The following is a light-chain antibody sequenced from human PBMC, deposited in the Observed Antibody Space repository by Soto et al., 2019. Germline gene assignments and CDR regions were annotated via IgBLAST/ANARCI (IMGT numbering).Light chain of an antibody. V-gene: IGLV1-40*01. Sequence: QSALTQPPSVSGAPGQRVTISCTGSNSNIGAGYDVHWYLQLPGTAPKLLVYTNNNRPSGVPDRFSGSKSGTSASLAITGLEAEDEADYYCQSYDSRLSAYVFGSGTKLTVL. CDR2: TNN. CDR1: NSNIGAGYD. J-gene: IGLJ1*01. CDR3: QSYDSRLSAYV.